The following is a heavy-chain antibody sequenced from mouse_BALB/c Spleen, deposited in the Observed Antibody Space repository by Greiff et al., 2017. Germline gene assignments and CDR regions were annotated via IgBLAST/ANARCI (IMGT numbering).Heavy chain of an antibody. CDR3: ARSHYGNSAWFAY. CDR1: GFTFSSFG. CDR2: ISSGSSTI. Sequence: VQLKQSGGGLVQPGGSRKLSCAASGFTFSSFGMHWVRQAPEKGLEWVAYISSGSSTIYYADTVKGRFTISRDNPKNTLFLQMTSLRSEDTAMYYCARSHYGNSAWFAYWGQGTLVTVSA. J-gene: IGHJ3*01. D-gene: IGHD2-1*01. V-gene: IGHV5-17*02.